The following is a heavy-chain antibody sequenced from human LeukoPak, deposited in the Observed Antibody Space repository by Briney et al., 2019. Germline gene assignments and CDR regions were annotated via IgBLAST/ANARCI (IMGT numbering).Heavy chain of an antibody. CDR3: ARGTGYCSSTSCLYYFDY. J-gene: IGHJ4*02. D-gene: IGHD2-2*01. V-gene: IGHV4-30-2*01. CDR2: FYHTGDT. CDR1: GDSVNRGDYS. Sequence: SETLSLTCAVSGDSVNRGDYSWSWIRQAPGKGLEWIGYFYHTGDTFYTPSLKSRVTISMDRSKNQFSLKLSSVTAADTAVYYCARGTGYCSSTSCLYYFDYWGQGTLVTVSS.